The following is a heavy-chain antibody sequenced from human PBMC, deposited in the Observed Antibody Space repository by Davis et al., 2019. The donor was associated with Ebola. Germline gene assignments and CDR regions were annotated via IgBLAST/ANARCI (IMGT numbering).Heavy chain of an antibody. CDR2: INPSGGGT. Sequence: ASVKVSCKASGYTFTGYYMHWVRQAPGQGLEWMGVINPSGGGTTYAQKFQGRVTMTRDTSTSTVYMELSSLRSEDTAVYYCAREFKLIASTWGQGTLVTVSS. CDR1: GYTFTGYY. CDR3: AREFKLIAST. D-gene: IGHD3-22*01. V-gene: IGHV1-46*01. J-gene: IGHJ5*02.